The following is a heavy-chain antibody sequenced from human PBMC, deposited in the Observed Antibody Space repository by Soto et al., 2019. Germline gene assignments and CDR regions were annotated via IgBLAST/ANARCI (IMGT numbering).Heavy chain of an antibody. CDR3: ARGLPYDFWSGYFDYYYYYMDV. D-gene: IGHD3-3*01. CDR2: ISYDGSNK. V-gene: IGHV3-30*03. Sequence: GGSLRLSCAASGFTFSSYGMHWVRQAPGKGLEWVAVISYDGSNKYYADSVKGRFTISRDNSKNTLYLQMNSLRAEDTAVYYCARGLPYDFWSGYFDYYYYYMDVWGKGTTVTVSS. J-gene: IGHJ6*03. CDR1: GFTFSSYG.